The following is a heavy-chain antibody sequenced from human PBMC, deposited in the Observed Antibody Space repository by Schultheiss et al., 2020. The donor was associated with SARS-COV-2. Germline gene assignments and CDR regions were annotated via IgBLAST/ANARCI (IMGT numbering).Heavy chain of an antibody. J-gene: IGHJ6*02. CDR2: INHSGST. CDR1: GGSFSGYY. V-gene: IGHV4-34*01. D-gene: IGHD3-9*01. Sequence: GSLRLSCAVYGGSFSGYYWSWIRQPAGKGLEWIGEINHSGSTNYNPSLKSRVTISVDTSKNQFSLKLSSVTAADTAVYYCARDYDILTGYYPRGRYYGMDVWGQGTTVTVSS. CDR3: ARDYDILTGYYPRGRYYGMDV.